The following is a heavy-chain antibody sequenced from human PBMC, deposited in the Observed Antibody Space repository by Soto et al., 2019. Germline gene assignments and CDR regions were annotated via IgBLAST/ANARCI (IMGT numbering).Heavy chain of an antibody. D-gene: IGHD3-3*01. CDR2: INSDGSST. CDR3: ARDLETIFGVVIPDYYYYGMDV. V-gene: IGHV3-74*01. J-gene: IGHJ6*02. CDR1: GFTFSSYW. Sequence: GGSLRLSCAASGFTFSSYWMHWVRQAPGKGLVWVSRINSDGSSTSYADSVKGRFTISRDNAKNTLYLQMISLRAEDTAVYYGARDLETIFGVVIPDYYYYGMDVWGQGTTVTVSS.